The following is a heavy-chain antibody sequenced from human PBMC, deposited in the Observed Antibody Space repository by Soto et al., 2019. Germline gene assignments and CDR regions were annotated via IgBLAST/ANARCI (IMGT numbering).Heavy chain of an antibody. CDR2: IYWDYDK. J-gene: IGHJ6*02. CDR1: GFSLSTPGVG. CDR3: AHRDEDYYYAMDV. Sequence: QITLKESGPTLAKPTQTLTLTCTFYGFSLSTPGVGVGWIRQPPGTALEWLALIYWDYDKRYSPSLESRLTSTKDTSKTQVVLTMTTMDPVDTAASYCAHRDEDYYYAMDVRGHGTTVTVSS. V-gene: IGHV2-5*02.